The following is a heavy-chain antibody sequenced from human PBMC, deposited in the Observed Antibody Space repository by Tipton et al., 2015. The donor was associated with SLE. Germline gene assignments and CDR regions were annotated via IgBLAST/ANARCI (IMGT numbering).Heavy chain of an antibody. V-gene: IGHV4-31*03. CDR1: GGSISTGDYY. CDR3: ARDGGGDMLDF. CDR2: IYYSGST. J-gene: IGHJ4*02. Sequence: TLSLTCTVSGGSISTGDYYWSWIRQHPGKGLEWIGYIYYSGSTYYNPSLKTRITISVDTSKNQFSLKLSSVTAADTAIYYCARDGGGDMLDFWGQGALVAVSS. D-gene: IGHD3-3*01.